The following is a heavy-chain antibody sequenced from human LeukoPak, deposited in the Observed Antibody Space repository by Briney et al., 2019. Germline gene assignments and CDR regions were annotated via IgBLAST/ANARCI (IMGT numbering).Heavy chain of an antibody. CDR1: GFTFSSYW. Sequence: PGGSLRLPCAASGFTFSSYWMHWVRQAPGKGPVWVSRINSDGTGTMYADSVKGRFTISRDNAKNTLYLQMNSLRAEDTAVYYCAKHPAFDIWGQGTMVTVSS. CDR2: INSDGTGT. CDR3: AKHPAFDI. J-gene: IGHJ3*02. V-gene: IGHV3-74*03.